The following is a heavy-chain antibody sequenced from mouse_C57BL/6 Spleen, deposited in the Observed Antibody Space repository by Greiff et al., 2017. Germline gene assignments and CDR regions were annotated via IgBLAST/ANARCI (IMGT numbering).Heavy chain of an antibody. J-gene: IGHJ4*01. Sequence: EVQLKESEGGLVQPGSSMKLSCTASGFTFSDYYMAWVRQVPEKGLEWVANINYDGSSTYYLDSLKSRFIISRDNAKNILYLQMSSLKSEDTATYYWARDPLDSAARDYWGQGTSVTVSS. V-gene: IGHV5-16*01. CDR2: INYDGSST. CDR3: ARDPLDSAARDY. D-gene: IGHD3-2*01. CDR1: GFTFSDYY.